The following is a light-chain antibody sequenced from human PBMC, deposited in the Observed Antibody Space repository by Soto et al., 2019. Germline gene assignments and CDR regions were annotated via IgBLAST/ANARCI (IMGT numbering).Light chain of an antibody. CDR3: QQYFNTPLT. CDR2: WAS. V-gene: IGKV4-1*01. J-gene: IGKJ4*01. Sequence: DTVMTQSPDSLAVSLGERATINCKSSQSILYSSKNKNYLAWYQQKPGQPPKLLIYWASIRESGVPDRFSGSGSGTDFTLTISSLQAEDVAVYYCQQYFNTPLTFGGGTKVDIK. CDR1: QSILYSSKNKNY.